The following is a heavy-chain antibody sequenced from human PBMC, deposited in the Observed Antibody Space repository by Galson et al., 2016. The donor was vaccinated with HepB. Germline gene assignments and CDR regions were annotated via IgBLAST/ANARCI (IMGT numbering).Heavy chain of an antibody. J-gene: IGHJ4*02. V-gene: IGHV3-23*01. CDR1: GFTFSNYA. CDR3: AKAGTSFDY. CDR2: ISGSGGAT. D-gene: IGHD3-10*01. Sequence: SLRLSCAASGFTFSNYAMSWVRQAPGKGLEWVSTISGSGGATYYADSVKGRFIISRDNSKNTLYLQMNTLRAEDTAVYYCAKAGTSFDYWGQGTLVTVSS.